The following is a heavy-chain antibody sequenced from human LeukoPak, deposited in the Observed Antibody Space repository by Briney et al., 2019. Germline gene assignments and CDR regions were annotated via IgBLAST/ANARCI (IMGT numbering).Heavy chain of an antibody. CDR2: IKQDGSEQ. D-gene: IGHD2-15*01. V-gene: IGHV3-7*01. Sequence: GGSLRLSCAASGFTFSSYWMSWVRQAPGKGLEWVANIKQDGSEQYYVDSVKGRFTISRDNAKNSLYLQMNSLRAEDTAVYYCARYCSGGSCYYYFDYWGQGTLVTVSS. J-gene: IGHJ4*02. CDR3: ARYCSGGSCYYYFDY. CDR1: GFTFSSYW.